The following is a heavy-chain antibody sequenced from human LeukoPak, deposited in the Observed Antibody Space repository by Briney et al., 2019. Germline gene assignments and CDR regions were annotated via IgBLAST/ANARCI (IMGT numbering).Heavy chain of an antibody. CDR3: ARDPLSLSGRSFSTRPDY. CDR1: GFTFSDYY. V-gene: IGHV3-11*04. CDR2: ITTSGSSI. J-gene: IGHJ4*02. Sequence: GGSLRLSCAASGFTFSDYYMGWIRQAPGKGLEWVSYITTSGSSIYYADSVKGRFTMSRDNAKKSLYLQMNSLRAEDTAVYYCARDPLSLSGRSFSTRPDYWGQGTLVTVSS. D-gene: IGHD3-10*01.